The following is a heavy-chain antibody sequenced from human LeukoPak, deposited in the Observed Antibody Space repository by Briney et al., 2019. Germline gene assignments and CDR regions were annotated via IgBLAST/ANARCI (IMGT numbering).Heavy chain of an antibody. D-gene: IGHD4-17*01. Sequence: KHGESLKISCKGSGYTFTNYWIAWVRQMPGKGLEWMAIIYPGDSDTRYSPSFQGQVTISADKSISTAYLQWSSLKASDTAMYYCARHAEYGDRQNDAFDIWGQGTMVTVSS. CDR3: ARHAEYGDRQNDAFDI. V-gene: IGHV5-51*01. CDR1: GYTFTNYW. J-gene: IGHJ3*02. CDR2: IYPGDSDT.